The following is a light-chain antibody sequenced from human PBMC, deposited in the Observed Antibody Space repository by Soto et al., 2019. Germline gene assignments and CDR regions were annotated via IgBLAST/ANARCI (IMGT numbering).Light chain of an antibody. CDR1: SSEGGSYNF. CDR3: WADAGRSPSV. V-gene: IGLV2-23*02. Sequence: QSSLTQPASVSASPGQSITISCTRASSEGGSYNFVSWDQQHPGEGPKVLIYEVSKRPSGVADRFSGSKSGNTACLTIAGLQAAHAADYYCWADAGRSPSVFAIGNNVTGL. CDR2: EVS. J-gene: IGLJ1*01.